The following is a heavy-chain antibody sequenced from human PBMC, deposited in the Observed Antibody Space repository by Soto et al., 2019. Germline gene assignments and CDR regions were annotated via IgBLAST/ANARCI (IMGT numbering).Heavy chain of an antibody. CDR1: GGSISSGDYY. D-gene: IGHD1-26*01. J-gene: IGHJ3*02. V-gene: IGHV4-30-2*01. Sequence: SETLSLTCTVSGGSISSGDYYWSWIRQPPGKGLEWIGYIYHSGSTYYNPSLKSRVTISVDRSKNQFSLKLSSVTAADTAVYYCARARSGSYRTIDAFDIWGQGTMVTV. CDR3: ARARSGSYRTIDAFDI. CDR2: IYHSGST.